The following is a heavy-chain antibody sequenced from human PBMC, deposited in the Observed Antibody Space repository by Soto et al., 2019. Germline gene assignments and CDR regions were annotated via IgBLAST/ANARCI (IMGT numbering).Heavy chain of an antibody. CDR1: GYTLTELS. Sequence: ASVKVSCKVSGYTLTELSMHWVRQAPGKGLEWMGGFDPEDGETIYAQKFQGRVTMTEDTSTDTAYMELSSLRSEDTAVYYCGAARDYYYYYGMDVWGQGTTVTVSS. CDR3: GAARDYYYYYGMDV. J-gene: IGHJ6*02. V-gene: IGHV1-24*01. CDR2: FDPEDGET. D-gene: IGHD6-13*01.